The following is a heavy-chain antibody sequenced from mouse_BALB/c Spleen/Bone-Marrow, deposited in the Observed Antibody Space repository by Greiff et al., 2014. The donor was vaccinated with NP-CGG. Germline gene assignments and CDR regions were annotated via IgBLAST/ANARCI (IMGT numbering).Heavy chain of an antibody. V-gene: IGHV1S29*02. CDR1: GYTLTDYN. D-gene: IGHD1-2*01. CDR3: ARSRGTTATTYYFDY. Sequence: EVKVEESGPELVKPGASVKISCKASGYTLTDYNMHWVKQSHGKSLEWIVYIYPHNGGNGYNQKFKNKATLTVDSSSSTAYMELRSLTSEDSAVYYCARSRGTTATTYYFDYWGQGTTLTVSS. CDR2: IYPHNGGN. J-gene: IGHJ2*01.